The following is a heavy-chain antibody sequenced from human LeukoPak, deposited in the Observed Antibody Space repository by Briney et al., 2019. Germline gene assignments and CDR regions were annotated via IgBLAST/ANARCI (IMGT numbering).Heavy chain of an antibody. J-gene: IGHJ4*02. CDR1: GYTFTGYY. D-gene: IGHD3-3*01. V-gene: IGHV1-2*02. CDR2: INPNSGGT. Sequence: GASVTVSCKASGYTFTGYYMHWVRQAPGQGLEWMGWINPNSGGTNYAQKFQGRVTMTRDTSISTAYMELSRLRSDDTAVYYCARRGLRFLEWLPLDYWGQGTLVTVSS. CDR3: ARRGLRFLEWLPLDY.